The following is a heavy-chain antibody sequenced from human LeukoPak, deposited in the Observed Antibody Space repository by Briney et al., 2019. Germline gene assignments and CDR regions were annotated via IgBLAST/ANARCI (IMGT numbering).Heavy chain of an antibody. CDR3: ATFLE. J-gene: IGHJ4*02. V-gene: IGHV4-39*01. Sequence: SETLSLTCTVSGGSISSSSYYWGWIRQPPGKGLEWIGSIYYSGSTYYSSSLKSRVTISVDTSKNQFSLKLSSVTAADTAVYYCATFLEWGQGTLVTVSS. CDR2: IYYSGST. CDR1: GGSISSSSYY. D-gene: IGHD1-1*01.